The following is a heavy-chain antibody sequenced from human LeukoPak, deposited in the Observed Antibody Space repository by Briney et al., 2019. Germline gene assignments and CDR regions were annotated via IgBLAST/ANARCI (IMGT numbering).Heavy chain of an antibody. V-gene: IGHV3-23*01. Sequence: PGGSLRLSCAASGFTFSSYAMSWVRQAPGKGLEWVSTISGGGDSIYYADSVKGRFTISGDNSKNTLYLQMNSLRAEDTAVYDCAREVGHFDYWGQGTLVTVSS. CDR2: ISGGGDSI. D-gene: IGHD1-26*01. J-gene: IGHJ4*02. CDR1: GFTFSSYA. CDR3: AREVGHFDY.